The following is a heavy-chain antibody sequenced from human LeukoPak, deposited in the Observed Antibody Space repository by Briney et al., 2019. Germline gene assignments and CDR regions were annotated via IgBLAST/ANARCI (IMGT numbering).Heavy chain of an antibody. CDR3: ARGLEWLTRRHTWFDP. CDR1: GFTFSSYG. J-gene: IGHJ5*02. V-gene: IGHV3-48*01. Sequence: GGSLRLSCAASGFTFSSYGMTWVRQAPGKGLEWVSYISSSSSTIYYADSVKGRFTISRDNAKNSLYLQLNSLRAEDTAVYYCARGLEWLTRRHTWFDPWGQGTLVTVSS. CDR2: ISSSSSTI. D-gene: IGHD3-3*01.